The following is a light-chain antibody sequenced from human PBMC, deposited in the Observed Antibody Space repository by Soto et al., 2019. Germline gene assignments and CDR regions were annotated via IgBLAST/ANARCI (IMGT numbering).Light chain of an antibody. J-gene: IGKJ2*01. V-gene: IGKV1-8*01. Sequence: AIRMTQSPSSLSASTGDRVTITCRASQGISSYLAWYQQKPGKAPKLLISAASTLQSGVPSRFSGSGSGTDFTLTISCLQSEDFATYYCQQYYSYPYTFGQWTKLEIK. CDR3: QQYYSYPYT. CDR1: QGISSY. CDR2: AAS.